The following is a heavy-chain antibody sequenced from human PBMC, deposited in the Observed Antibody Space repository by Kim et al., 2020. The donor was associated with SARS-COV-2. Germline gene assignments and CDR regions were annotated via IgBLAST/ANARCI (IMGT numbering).Heavy chain of an antibody. J-gene: IGHJ4*02. V-gene: IGHV3-74*01. D-gene: IGHD6-19*01. CDR1: GFTFSSHW. CDR2: INSDGSTI. CDR3: ARRQFTSGWYYFDY. Sequence: GGSLRLSCAASGFTFSSHWMHWVRQAPGKGLVWVSRINSDGSTISYADSLKGRFTISRDNAKNTLYLQMNSLRAEDTAVYYCARRQFTSGWYYFDYWGQGTLVTVSS.